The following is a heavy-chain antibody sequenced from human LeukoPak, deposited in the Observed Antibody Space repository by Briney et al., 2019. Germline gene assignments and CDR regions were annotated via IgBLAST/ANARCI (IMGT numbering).Heavy chain of an antibody. J-gene: IGHJ3*02. CDR1: GGTFISYA. D-gene: IGHD1-14*01. CDR2: IIPIFGTA. V-gene: IGHV1-69*06. Sequence: ASVKVSCKASGGTFISYAISWVRQAPGQGLEWMGGIIPIFGTANYAQKFQGRVTITADKSTSTAYMELSSLRSEDTAVYYCARVKTGTTFAAFDIWGQGTMVTVSS. CDR3: ARVKTGTTFAAFDI.